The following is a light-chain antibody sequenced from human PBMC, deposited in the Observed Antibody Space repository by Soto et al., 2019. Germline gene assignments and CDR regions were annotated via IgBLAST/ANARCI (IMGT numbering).Light chain of an antibody. CDR1: QSVSSSY. Sequence: EIVLTQSPGTLSLSPGERATLSCRASQSVSSSYLAWYQQKPGQAPRLLIYGASTRATGIPDRFSASESGTDFTLTISRLEPEDFAVYYCQQYDSSPSLTFGRGTKVEIK. CDR3: QQYDSSPSLT. CDR2: GAS. J-gene: IGKJ4*01. V-gene: IGKV3-20*01.